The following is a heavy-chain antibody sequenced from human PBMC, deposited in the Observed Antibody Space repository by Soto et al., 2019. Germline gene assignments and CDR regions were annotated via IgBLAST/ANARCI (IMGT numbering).Heavy chain of an antibody. J-gene: IGHJ6*03. CDR3: ARQHPYYYGSGAYYMDV. D-gene: IGHD3-10*01. CDR2: IYWDDDK. Sequence: SGPTLVKPTQTLTLTCTFSGFSLSTSGVGVGWIRQPPGKALEWLALIYWDDDKRYSPSLKSRLTITKDTSKNQVVLTMTNMDPVDTATYYCARQHPYYYGSGAYYMDVWGKGTTVTVSS. V-gene: IGHV2-5*02. CDR1: GFSLSTSGVG.